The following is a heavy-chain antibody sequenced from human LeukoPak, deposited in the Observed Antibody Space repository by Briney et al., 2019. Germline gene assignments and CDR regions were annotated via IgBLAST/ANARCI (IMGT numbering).Heavy chain of an antibody. CDR2: ISAYNGNT. D-gene: IGHD4-11*01. Sequence: ALVKVSCKASGYTFTSYGISWVRQAPGQGLEWMGWISAYNGNTNYAQKLQGRVTMTTDTSTSTAYMELRSLRSDDTAVYYCARATTVTTPYYYYYMDVWGKGTTVTVSS. V-gene: IGHV1-18*01. CDR3: ARATTVTTPYYYYYMDV. CDR1: GYTFTSYG. J-gene: IGHJ6*03.